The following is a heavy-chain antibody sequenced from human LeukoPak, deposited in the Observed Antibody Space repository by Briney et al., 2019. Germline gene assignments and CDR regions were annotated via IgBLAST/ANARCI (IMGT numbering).Heavy chain of an antibody. CDR1: GFIFSQYS. D-gene: IGHD6-13*01. J-gene: IGHJ6*02. V-gene: IGHV3-48*01. CDR2: IGSSSET. Sequence: GGSLRLSCAASGFIFSQYSMNWVRQAPGKGLEWVSHIGSSSETFYADSVKGRFTISRDNSKNTLYLQMNSLRAEDTAVYYCARARPMGSSWPYCYYGMDVWGQGTTVTVSS. CDR3: ARARPMGSSWPYCYYGMDV.